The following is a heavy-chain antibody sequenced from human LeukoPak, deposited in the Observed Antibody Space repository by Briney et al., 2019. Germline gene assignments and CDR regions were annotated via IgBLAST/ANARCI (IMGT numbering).Heavy chain of an antibody. CDR1: GFTFSSYA. CDR3: ARGGVGATPLDY. D-gene: IGHD1-26*01. V-gene: IGHV3-30*04. J-gene: IGHJ4*02. Sequence: GRSLRLSCAASGFTFSSYAMHWVRQAPGKGLEWVAVISYDGSNKYYADSVKGRFTISRDNSKNTLYLQMNSLRAEDTAVYYCARGGVGATPLDYWGQGTLVTVSS. CDR2: ISYDGSNK.